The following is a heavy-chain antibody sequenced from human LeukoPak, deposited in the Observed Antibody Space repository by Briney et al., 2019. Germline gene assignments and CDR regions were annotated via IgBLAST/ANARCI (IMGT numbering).Heavy chain of an antibody. CDR3: VTARTYNNWFDP. V-gene: IGHV4-30-2*01. J-gene: IGHJ5*02. CDR2: IYHSGST. Sequence: SETLSLTCTVSGGSISSGGYYWSWIRQPPGKGLEWIGYIYHSGSTYYNPSLKSRVTISVDRSKNQFSLKLSSVTAADTAVYYCVTARTYNNWFDPWGQGTLVTVSS. D-gene: IGHD1-14*01. CDR1: GGSISSGGYY.